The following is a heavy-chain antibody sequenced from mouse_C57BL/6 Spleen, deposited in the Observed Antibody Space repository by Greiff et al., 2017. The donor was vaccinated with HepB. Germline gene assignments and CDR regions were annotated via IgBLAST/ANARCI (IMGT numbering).Heavy chain of an antibody. CDR3: ARDRPRDY. Sequence: EVQLVESEGGLVQPGSSMKLSCTASGFTFSDYYMAWVRQVPEKGLEWVANINSDGSSTYYLDSLKSRFIITRDNAQNSLYLQMSSLKSEETATYYCARDRPRDYWGQGTTLTGPS. D-gene: IGHD6-1*01. CDR1: GFTFSDYY. CDR2: INSDGSST. J-gene: IGHJ2*01. V-gene: IGHV5-16*01.